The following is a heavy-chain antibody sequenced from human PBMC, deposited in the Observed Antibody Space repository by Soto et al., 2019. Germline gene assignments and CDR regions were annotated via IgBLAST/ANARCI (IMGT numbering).Heavy chain of an antibody. CDR3: ARHRSPYYYGSGSPTPIDY. V-gene: IGHV5-51*01. Sequence: GESLKISCKGSGYSFTSYWIGWVRQMPGKGLEWMGIIYPGDSDTRYSPSFQGQVTISADKSISTAYLQWSSLKASDTAMYYCARHRSPYYYGSGSPTPIDYWRQGTLVTVSS. CDR2: IYPGDSDT. J-gene: IGHJ4*02. D-gene: IGHD3-10*01. CDR1: GYSFTSYW.